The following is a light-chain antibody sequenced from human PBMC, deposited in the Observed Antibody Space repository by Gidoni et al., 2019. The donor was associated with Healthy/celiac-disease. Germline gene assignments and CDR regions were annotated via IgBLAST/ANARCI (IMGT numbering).Light chain of an antibody. CDR1: QGISSY. J-gene: IGKJ2*01. CDR3: QQYYSYPQT. Sequence: AIRMTQSPSSFSASTGDRVTITCRASQGISSYLAWYQQTPGKAPKLLIYAASTLQSGVPSRFSGSGSGTDFTLTIRCLQSEDFATYYCQQYYSYPQTFGQGTKLEIK. V-gene: IGKV1-8*01. CDR2: AAS.